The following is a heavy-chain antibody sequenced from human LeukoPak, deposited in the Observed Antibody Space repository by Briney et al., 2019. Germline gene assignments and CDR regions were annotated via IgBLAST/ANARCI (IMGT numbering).Heavy chain of an antibody. CDR1: GYSVSSGYL. D-gene: IGHD2-21*02. V-gene: IGHV4-38-2*02. J-gene: IGHJ4*02. CDR3: ARGSGDWTYYFDY. CDR2: TYHGGTT. Sequence: SETLSLTCTVSGYSVSSGYLWGWIRQPPGKGLEWIGSTYHGGTTYSNPSLKSRVIISEDTSKNQFSLKLSSVTAADTAVYYCARGSGDWTYYFDYWGQGTLVTVSS.